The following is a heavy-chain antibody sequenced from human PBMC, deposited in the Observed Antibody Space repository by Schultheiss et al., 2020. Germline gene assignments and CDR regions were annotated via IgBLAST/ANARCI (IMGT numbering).Heavy chain of an antibody. CDR3: ARDRPGTFDIGVAYDAFDI. J-gene: IGHJ3*02. Sequence: YVTVSGKASGGTFSSYAISWVRQAPGQGLEWMGGIIPIFGTANYAQKFQGRVTITADESTSTAYMELSSLRSEDTAVYYCARDRPGTFDIGVAYDAFDIWGQGTMVTVSS. D-gene: IGHD2-2*01. CDR1: GGTFSSYA. V-gene: IGHV1-69*01. CDR2: IIPIFGTA.